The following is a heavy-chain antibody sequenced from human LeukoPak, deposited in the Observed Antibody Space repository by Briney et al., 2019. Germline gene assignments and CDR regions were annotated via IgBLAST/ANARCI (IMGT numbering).Heavy chain of an antibody. CDR3: ARVDSHSSGYYYGEHWFDP. Sequence: GASVKVSCKASGYTFTSYGISWVRQAPGQGLEWMGWISACNGNTNYAQKLQGRVTMTTDTSTSTAYLELRSLRSDDTAVYYCARVDSHSSGYYYGEHWFDPWGQGTLVTVSS. V-gene: IGHV1-18*01. CDR2: ISACNGNT. J-gene: IGHJ5*02. D-gene: IGHD3-22*01. CDR1: GYTFTSYG.